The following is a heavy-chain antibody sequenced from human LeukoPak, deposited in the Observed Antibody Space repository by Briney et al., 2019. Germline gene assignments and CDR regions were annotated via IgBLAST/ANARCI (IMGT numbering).Heavy chain of an antibody. CDR1: GGTFSSYA. CDR2: IIPIFGTA. J-gene: IGHJ4*02. CDR3: ARNSPYGSGSYWNYFDF. D-gene: IGHD3-10*01. V-gene: IGHV1-69*05. Sequence: ASVKVSCKASGGTFSSYAISWVRQAPGQGLEWMGGIIPIFGTANYAQKFQGRVTITTDESTSTAYMELSSLRSEDTAVYYCARNSPYGSGSYWNYFDFWGQGTLVTVSS.